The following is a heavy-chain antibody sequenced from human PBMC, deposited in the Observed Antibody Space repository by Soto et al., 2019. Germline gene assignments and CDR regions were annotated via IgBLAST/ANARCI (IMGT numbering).Heavy chain of an antibody. CDR3: ARDPPATRHGMDV. CDR2: IIPVFGTT. V-gene: IGHV1-69*13. J-gene: IGHJ6*02. CDR1: GDSVNTYV. Sequence: SVKVSCKSSGDSVNTYVFSWVRQAPGQGLQWMGGIIPVFGTTNYAPNFQDRVTISADASTGTVYMELNSLRAEDTAVYYCARDPPATRHGMDVWGQGTTVTVSS.